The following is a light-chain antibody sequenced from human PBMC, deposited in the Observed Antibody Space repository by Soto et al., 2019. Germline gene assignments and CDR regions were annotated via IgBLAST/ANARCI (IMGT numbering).Light chain of an antibody. V-gene: IGLV7-43*01. CDR3: LLYYGGAPYVL. CDR2: STS. J-gene: IGLJ2*01. CDR1: AGAFTSGYH. Sequence: QAVVTQEHSLTVSPGGTVTLTCASSAGAFTSGYHPNWFQQKPGQAPRALIYSTSKKYSWTPARFSGSLLGGKAALTLSGVQPDDEAEYYCLLYYGGAPYVLFGGGTKLTVL.